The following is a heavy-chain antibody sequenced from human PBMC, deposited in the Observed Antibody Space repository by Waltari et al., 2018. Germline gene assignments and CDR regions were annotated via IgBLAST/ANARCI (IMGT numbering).Heavy chain of an antibody. V-gene: IGHV1-24*01. J-gene: IGHJ5*02. Sequence: QVQLVQSGAEVKKPGASVKVACKVSGYTLTELSMHWVRQAPGKGLEWSGGCDPEDGETIYAQKFQGRVTMTEDTSPATAYMELSSLRSEDTAVYYCATVDSTGNNWFDPWGQGTLVTVSS. D-gene: IGHD3-22*01. CDR3: ATVDSTGNNWFDP. CDR2: CDPEDGET. CDR1: GYTLTELS.